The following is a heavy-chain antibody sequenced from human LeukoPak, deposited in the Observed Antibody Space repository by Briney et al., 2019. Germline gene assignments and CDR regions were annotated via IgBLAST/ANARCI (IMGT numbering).Heavy chain of an antibody. CDR2: IYYSGST. V-gene: IGHV4-31*03. J-gene: IGHJ4*02. D-gene: IGHD2-15*01. CDR1: GGSISSGGYY. Sequence: SQTLSLTCTVSGGSISSGGYYWSWIRQHPGKGLEWIGYIYYSGSTYYNPSLKSRVTISVDTSKNQFSLKLSSVTAADTAVYSCARGGRGKSGFDYWGQGTLVTVSS. CDR3: ARGGRGKSGFDY.